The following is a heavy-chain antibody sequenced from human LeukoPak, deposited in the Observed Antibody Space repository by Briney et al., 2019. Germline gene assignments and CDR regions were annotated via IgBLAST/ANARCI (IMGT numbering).Heavy chain of an antibody. CDR2: IYYSGST. J-gene: IGHJ2*01. CDR1: GGSISSSNYY. Sequence: PSETLSLTCTVSGGSISSSNYYWGWIRQPPGKGLEWIGSIYYSGSTYYNPSLKSRVTISVDTSKNQFSLKLNSVTAADTAVYYCARVPAFWSGYPYWYFDLWGRDTLVTASS. V-gene: IGHV4-39*07. CDR3: ARVPAFWSGYPYWYFDL. D-gene: IGHD3-3*01.